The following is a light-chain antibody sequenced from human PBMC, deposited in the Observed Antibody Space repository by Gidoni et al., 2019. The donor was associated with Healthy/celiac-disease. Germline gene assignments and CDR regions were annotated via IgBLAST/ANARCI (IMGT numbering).Light chain of an antibody. CDR3: MQALQTIFT. J-gene: IGKJ3*01. Sequence: DIVMTQYPLSLPVTPGEPASISCRSSQSLLHSNGYNYLDWYLQKPGQSPQILIYLGSKRASGFPDMFSGSGSCTDFTLKISRVEAEDVGVYYCMQALQTIFTFGPVTKVDIK. CDR1: QSLLHSNGYNY. V-gene: IGKV2-28*01. CDR2: LGS.